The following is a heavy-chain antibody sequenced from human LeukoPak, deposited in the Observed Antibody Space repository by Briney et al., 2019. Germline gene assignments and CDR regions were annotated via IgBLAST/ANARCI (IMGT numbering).Heavy chain of an antibody. Sequence: NPSETLSLTCAVYGGSFSGYYWSWIRQPPGKGLEWIGEINHSGSTNYNPSLKSRVTISVDTSKNQFSLKLSSVTAADTAVYYCARALYYYDSSGYWGKYYFDYWGQGTLVTVSS. V-gene: IGHV4-34*01. J-gene: IGHJ4*02. CDR2: INHSGST. CDR1: GGSFSGYY. CDR3: ARALYYYDSSGYWGKYYFDY. D-gene: IGHD3-22*01.